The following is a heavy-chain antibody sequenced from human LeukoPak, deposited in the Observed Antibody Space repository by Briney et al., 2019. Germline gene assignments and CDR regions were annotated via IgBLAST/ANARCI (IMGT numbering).Heavy chain of an antibody. CDR3: AKAYYYDSSGYSTAIDY. CDR2: TYYRSKWYN. CDR1: GDSVSSNSAA. J-gene: IGHJ4*02. V-gene: IGHV6-1*01. D-gene: IGHD3-22*01. Sequence: SQTLSLTCAISGDSVSSNSAAWNWIRQSPSRGLEWLGRTYYRSKWYNDYAVSVKSRITINPDTSKNQFSLQLNSVTPEDTAVYYCAKAYYYDSSGYSTAIDYWGQGTLVTVS.